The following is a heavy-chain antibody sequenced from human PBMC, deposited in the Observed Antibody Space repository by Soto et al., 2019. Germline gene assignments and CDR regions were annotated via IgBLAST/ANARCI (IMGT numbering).Heavy chain of an antibody. J-gene: IGHJ4*02. V-gene: IGHV4-59*01. Sequence: QVQLQESGPGLVKPSETLSLTCTVSGGSLSSYYWNWIRRPPGKGLEWIGFIYYSGNTNYDPSLKGRVTRSLDTSKNQFSLNLSSVTAADTAVYYCARGTPGGYSYGYCDYWGQGSLVTVSS. CDR3: ARGTPGGYSYGYCDY. CDR2: IYYSGNT. CDR1: GGSLSSYY. D-gene: IGHD5-18*01.